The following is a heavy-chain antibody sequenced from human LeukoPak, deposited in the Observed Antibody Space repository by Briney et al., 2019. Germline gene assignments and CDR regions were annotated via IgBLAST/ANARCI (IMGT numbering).Heavy chain of an antibody. D-gene: IGHD6-13*01. CDR3: ASGESSSWLHY. CDR2: INHSGST. Sequence: NASETLSLTCAVYGVSFSGYYWSWIRQPPGKGLEWIGEINHSGSTNYNPSLKCRVTISVETSKKQICLKLSSVTAADTAVYYCASGESSSWLHYWGQGTLVTVSS. J-gene: IGHJ4*02. CDR1: GVSFSGYY. V-gene: IGHV4-34*01.